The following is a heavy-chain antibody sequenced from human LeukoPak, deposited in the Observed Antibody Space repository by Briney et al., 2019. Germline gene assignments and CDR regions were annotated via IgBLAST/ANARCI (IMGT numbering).Heavy chain of an antibody. Sequence: SETLSLTCTVSGASISSGTYYWTWIRQPPGKGLEWIGYFSHSGSTYYSPSLKSRSTISVDRSKNQFSLNLSPVTAADTAVYYCAREWESYCSSTSCYLEGAFDIWGQGTMVTVSS. V-gene: IGHV4-30-2*01. J-gene: IGHJ3*02. CDR1: GASISSGTYY. D-gene: IGHD2-2*01. CDR3: AREWESYCSSTSCYLEGAFDI. CDR2: FSHSGST.